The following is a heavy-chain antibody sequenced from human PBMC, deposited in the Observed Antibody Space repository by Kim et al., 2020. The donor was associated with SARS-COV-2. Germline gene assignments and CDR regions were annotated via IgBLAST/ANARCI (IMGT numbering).Heavy chain of an antibody. CDR3: ARSLTLWYLFGY. V-gene: IGHV3-53*01. Sequence: GGSLRLSCAASGFTVSSNYMSWVRQAPGKGLEWVSVIYSGGSTYYADSVKGRFTISRDNSKNTLYLQMNSRRAEDTAVYYCARSLTLWYLFGYWGQGTLVTVSS. CDR1: GFTVSSNY. D-gene: IGHD3-10*01. CDR2: IYSGGST. J-gene: IGHJ4*02.